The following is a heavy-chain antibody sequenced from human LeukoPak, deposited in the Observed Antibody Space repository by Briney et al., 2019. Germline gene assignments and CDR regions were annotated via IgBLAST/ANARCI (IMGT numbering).Heavy chain of an antibody. Sequence: GGSLRLSCAASGFTSSSYWMSWVRQAPGKGLEWVANIKQDGSEKYYVDSVKGRFTISRDNAKNSLYLQMNSLRAEDTAVYHCARVSVTTNHFDAWGQGTLVTVSS. CDR1: GFTSSSYW. CDR2: IKQDGSEK. D-gene: IGHD4-17*01. CDR3: ARVSVTTNHFDA. J-gene: IGHJ4*02. V-gene: IGHV3-7*01.